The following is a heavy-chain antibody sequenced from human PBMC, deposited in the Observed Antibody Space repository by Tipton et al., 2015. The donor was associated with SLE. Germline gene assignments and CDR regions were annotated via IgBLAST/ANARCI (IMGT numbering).Heavy chain of an antibody. V-gene: IGHV4-34*01. J-gene: IGHJ1*01. CDR2: INHSGST. CDR3: ARHGDIVVVPAARAEYFQH. Sequence: TLSLTCAVYGGSFSGYYWSWIRQPPGKGLEWIGEINHSGSTNYNPSLKSRVTISVDTSKNQFSLKLSSVTAADTAVYYCARHGDIVVVPAARAEYFQHWGQGTLVTVSS. CDR1: GGSFSGYY. D-gene: IGHD2-2*01.